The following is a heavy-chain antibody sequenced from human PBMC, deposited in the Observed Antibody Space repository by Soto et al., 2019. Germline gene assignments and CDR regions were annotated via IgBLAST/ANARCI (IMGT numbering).Heavy chain of an antibody. V-gene: IGHV1-24*01. J-gene: IGHJ6*02. D-gene: IGHD1-1*01. CDR1: GYTLTELS. Sequence: ASVKVPCKVSGYTLTELSMHWVGQAPGKGREWMGGFDPEDGETIYAQKFQGRVTMSEDTTTDKDYMDLGSLRSEDTDVYDCATGYNYCYYYMDVWGQGTTVTVSS. CDR2: FDPEDGET. CDR3: ATGYNYCYYYMDV.